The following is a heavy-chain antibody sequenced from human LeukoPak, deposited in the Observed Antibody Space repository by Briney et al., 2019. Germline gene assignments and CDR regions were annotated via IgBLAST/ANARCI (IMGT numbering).Heavy chain of an antibody. V-gene: IGHV4-59*08. CDR2: IYYSGST. CDR1: GGSISSYY. Sequence: PSETLSLTCTVSGGSISSYYWSWIRQPPGKGLEWIGYIYYSGSTNYNPSLKSRVTISVDTSKNQFSLKLSSVTAADTAVYYCARRGTAMVSDAFDIWGQRTMVTVSS. D-gene: IGHD5-18*01. CDR3: ARRGTAMVSDAFDI. J-gene: IGHJ3*02.